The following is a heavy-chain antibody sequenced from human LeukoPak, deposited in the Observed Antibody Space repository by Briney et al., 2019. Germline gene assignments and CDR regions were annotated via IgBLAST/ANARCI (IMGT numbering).Heavy chain of an antibody. Sequence: ASVKVSCKASGYTFTSYGISWVRQPPGQGLEWMGWISAYNGNTNNAQKLQGRVTMTTDTSTSTAYMELRSLRSDDTAVYYCARVSSSGWFGGYYFDYWGQGTLVTVSS. V-gene: IGHV1-18*01. J-gene: IGHJ4*02. CDR1: GYTFTSYG. CDR2: ISAYNGNT. D-gene: IGHD6-19*01. CDR3: ARVSSSGWFGGYYFDY.